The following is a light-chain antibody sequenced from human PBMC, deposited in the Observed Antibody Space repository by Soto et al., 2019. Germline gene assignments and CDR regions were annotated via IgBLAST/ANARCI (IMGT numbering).Light chain of an antibody. CDR3: QQYNSCPPIT. J-gene: IGKJ5*01. CDR2: GAS. Sequence: EVVMTQSPSTLSGSVGDRVTITCRASESVSSKLAWYQQRPGQAPRLVIYGASTRATGIPARFSGGGSGAEFTLLISSLQSEDFAVYYCQQYNSCPPITFGQGTRVDIK. CDR1: ESVSSK. V-gene: IGKV3-15*01.